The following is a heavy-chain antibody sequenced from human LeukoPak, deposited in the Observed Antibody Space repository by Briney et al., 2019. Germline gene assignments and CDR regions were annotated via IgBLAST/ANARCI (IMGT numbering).Heavy chain of an antibody. V-gene: IGHV3-7*01. D-gene: IGHD3-10*01. Sequence: GGSLRLSCAASGFTFSSYWMNWVRQAPGKGLEWVANIKQDGSEKYYVDSVKGRFTISRDNAKNSLYLQMNSLRAEDTAVYYCARVPGSGVFDYWGQGTLVTVSS. CDR3: ARVPGSGVFDY. CDR2: IKQDGSEK. CDR1: GFTFSSYW. J-gene: IGHJ4*02.